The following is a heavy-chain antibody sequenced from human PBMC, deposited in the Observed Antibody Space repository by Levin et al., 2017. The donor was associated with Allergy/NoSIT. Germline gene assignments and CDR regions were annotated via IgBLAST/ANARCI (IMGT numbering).Heavy chain of an antibody. Sequence: GGSLRLSCAVSGITFSSYAMHWVRQAPGKGLEWVAVIWHDGSNKYHADSVKGRFTISRDNSKNTLYLQMNSLRADDTAVYYCAKERAPYYYDSRGYRLLRYFDYWGQGTLVTVSS. D-gene: IGHD3-22*01. J-gene: IGHJ4*02. CDR2: IWHDGSNK. CDR3: AKERAPYYYDSRGYRLLRYFDY. V-gene: IGHV3-33*06. CDR1: GITFSSYA.